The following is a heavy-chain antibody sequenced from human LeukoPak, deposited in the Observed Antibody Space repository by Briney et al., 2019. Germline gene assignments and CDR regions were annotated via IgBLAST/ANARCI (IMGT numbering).Heavy chain of an antibody. V-gene: IGHV1-69*05. CDR2: IIPIFGTA. CDR3: ARGGYYDSSGYSDY. Sequence: ASVKVSCKASGCTFSSYAISWVRQAPGQGLEWMGGIIPIFGTANYAQKFQGRVTITTDESTSTAYMELSSLRSEDTAVYYCARGGYYDSSGYSDYWGQGTLVTVSS. D-gene: IGHD3-22*01. J-gene: IGHJ4*02. CDR1: GCTFSSYA.